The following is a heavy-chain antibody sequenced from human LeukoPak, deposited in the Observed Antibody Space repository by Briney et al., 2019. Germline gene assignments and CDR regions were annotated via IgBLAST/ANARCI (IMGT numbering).Heavy chain of an antibody. J-gene: IGHJ5*02. CDR3: AKTIVGAAWFDP. CDR2: ISYDGSNK. CDR1: GFTFSSYG. V-gene: IGHV3-30*18. D-gene: IGHD1-26*01. Sequence: GRSLRLSCAASGFTFSSYGMPWVRQAPGKGLEWVAVISYDGSNKYYADSVKGRFTISRDNSKNTLYLQMNSLRAEDTAVYYCAKTIVGAAWFDPWGQGTLVTVSS.